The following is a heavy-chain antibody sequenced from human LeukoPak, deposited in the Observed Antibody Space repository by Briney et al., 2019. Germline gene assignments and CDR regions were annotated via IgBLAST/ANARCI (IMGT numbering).Heavy chain of an antibody. Sequence: GGSLRLSCAASGFTFSSYSMNWVRQAPGKGLEWVSSISSSSYIYYADSVKGRFTISRDNAKNSLYLQMNSLRAEDTAVYYCARDRAYDILTGYYNGGDYFDYWGQGTLVTVSS. V-gene: IGHV3-21*01. CDR1: GFTFSSYS. CDR3: ARDRAYDILTGYYNGGDYFDY. J-gene: IGHJ4*02. D-gene: IGHD3-9*01. CDR2: ISSSSYI.